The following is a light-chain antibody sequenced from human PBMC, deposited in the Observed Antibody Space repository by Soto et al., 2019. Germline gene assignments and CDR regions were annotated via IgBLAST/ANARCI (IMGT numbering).Light chain of an antibody. CDR2: DAS. J-gene: IGKJ1*01. V-gene: IGKV1-5*01. CDR3: QQYDSYSWT. CDR1: LIIGTR. Sequence: DIQMTQSPSTASASVGDTVTISCRASLIIGTRLAWYQQTAGKAPRVRIYDASRLESGVPSGFSGSGSGTEFTLTISRLQPDDFASYYCQQYDSYSWTFGQGTKVDI.